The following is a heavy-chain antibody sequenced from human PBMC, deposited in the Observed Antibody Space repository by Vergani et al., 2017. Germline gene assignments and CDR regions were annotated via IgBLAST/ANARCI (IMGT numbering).Heavy chain of an antibody. J-gene: IGHJ1*01. D-gene: IGHD6-13*01. Sequence: QVQLQESGPGLVKPSQTLSLTCTVSGGSISSGSYYWSWIRQPAGKGLGWIGRIYTSGSTNYNPSLKSRVTISVDTSKNQFSLKLSSVPAADTAVYYCARDRGGSSWYDAEYFQHWGQGTLVTVSS. V-gene: IGHV4-61*02. CDR3: ARDRGGSSWYDAEYFQH. CDR1: GGSISSGSYY. CDR2: IYTSGST.